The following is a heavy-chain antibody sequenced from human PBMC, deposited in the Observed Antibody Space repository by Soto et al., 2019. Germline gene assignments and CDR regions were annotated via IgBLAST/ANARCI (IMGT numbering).Heavy chain of an antibody. V-gene: IGHV1-3*01. CDR1: GYTFTSYA. CDR3: ARFFGPYSSGWYRVSWLDP. Sequence: ASVKVSCKASGYTFTSYAMHWVRQAPGQRLEWMGWINAGNGNTKYSQKFQGRVTITRDTSASTAYMELSSLRSEDTAVYYCARFFGPYSSGWYRVSWLDPWGQGTLVTVSS. CDR2: INAGNGNT. D-gene: IGHD6-19*01. J-gene: IGHJ5*02.